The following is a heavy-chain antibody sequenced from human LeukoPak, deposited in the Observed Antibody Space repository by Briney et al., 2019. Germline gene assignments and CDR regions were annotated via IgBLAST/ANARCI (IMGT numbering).Heavy chain of an antibody. CDR1: GGSISSGGYY. CDR2: IYHSGST. CDR3: ARVASSYYYYMDV. J-gene: IGHJ6*03. D-gene: IGHD5-12*01. Sequence: SETLSLTCTVSGGSISSGGYYWSWIRQPPGKGLEWIGYIYHSGSTYYNPSLKSRVTISVDRSKNQFSLKLSSVTAADTAVYYRARVASSYYYYMDVWGKGTTVTVSS. V-gene: IGHV4-30-2*01.